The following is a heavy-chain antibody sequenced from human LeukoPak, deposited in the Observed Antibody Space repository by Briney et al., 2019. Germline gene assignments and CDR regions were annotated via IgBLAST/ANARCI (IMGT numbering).Heavy chain of an antibody. D-gene: IGHD4-17*01. CDR2: IYTSGTT. V-gene: IGHV4-4*07. J-gene: IGHJ4*02. CDR3: AREGSGDYGRALDY. Sequence: SETLSLTCNVSGGSISSYFWSWLRQPAGKGLEWIGRIYTSGTTNYNPSLKSRVTMSVDASKNQFSLKLTSVTAADTALYYCAREGSGDYGRALDYWGQGTLVTVSS. CDR1: GGSISSYF.